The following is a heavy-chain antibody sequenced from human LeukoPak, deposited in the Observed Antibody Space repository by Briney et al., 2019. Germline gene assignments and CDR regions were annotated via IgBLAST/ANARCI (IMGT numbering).Heavy chain of an antibody. D-gene: IGHD3-16*02. CDR3: AKGRGSIMITFGGVIDDLDY. CDR1: GSTFSSYG. Sequence: GGSLRLSCAASGSTFSSYGMSWVRQAPGKGLEWVAVISYDGSNKYYADSVKGRFTISRDNSKNTLYLQMNSLRAEDTAVYYCAKGRGSIMITFGGVIDDLDYWGQGTLVTVSS. J-gene: IGHJ4*02. V-gene: IGHV3-30*18. CDR2: ISYDGSNK.